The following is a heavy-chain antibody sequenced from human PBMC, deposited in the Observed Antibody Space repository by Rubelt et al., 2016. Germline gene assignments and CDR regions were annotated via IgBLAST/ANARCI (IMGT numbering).Heavy chain of an antibody. CDR3: ARERRGLAGGYYFDY. V-gene: IGHV3-21*06. J-gene: IGHJ4*02. CDR2: ISKASTYI. Sequence: PGGSLSLSCEASGFTLGGHAMNWVRQVPGKGLEWVSSISKASTYIYYADSVKGRFTISRDNAKNSRYLQMNGLRAEDTAVYYCARERRGLAGGYYFDYWGQGTLVTVSS. D-gene: IGHD3-3*02. CDR1: GFTLGGHA.